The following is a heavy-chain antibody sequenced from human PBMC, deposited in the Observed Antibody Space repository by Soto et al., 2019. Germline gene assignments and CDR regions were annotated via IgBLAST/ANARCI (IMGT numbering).Heavy chain of an antibody. CDR1: GGTFSSYA. CDR2: IIPIFGTA. J-gene: IGHJ6*02. CDR3: ARDSRIVGTSTAYYYYGMDV. Sequence: GASVKVSCKASGGTFSSYAISWVRQAPGQGLEWMGGIIPIFGTANYAQKFQGRVTITADESTSTAYMELSSLRSEDTAVYYCARDSRIVGTSTAYYYYGMDVWGQGTTVTV. V-gene: IGHV1-69*13. D-gene: IGHD1-26*01.